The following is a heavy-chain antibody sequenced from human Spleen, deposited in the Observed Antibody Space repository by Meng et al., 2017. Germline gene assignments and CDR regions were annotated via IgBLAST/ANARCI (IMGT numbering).Heavy chain of an antibody. Sequence: GSLRLSCAVYGGSFSGYYWSWIRQPPGKGLEWIGEINHSGSTNYNPSLKSRVTISVDTSKNQFSLKLSSVTAADTAVYYCARALYLSDFDYWGQGTRVTVSS. CDR1: GGSFSGYY. J-gene: IGHJ4*02. CDR2: INHSGST. V-gene: IGHV4-34*01. D-gene: IGHD2-2*02. CDR3: ARALYLSDFDY.